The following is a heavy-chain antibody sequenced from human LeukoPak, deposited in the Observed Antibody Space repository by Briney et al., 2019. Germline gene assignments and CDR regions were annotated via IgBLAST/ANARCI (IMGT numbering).Heavy chain of an antibody. J-gene: IGHJ3*02. D-gene: IGHD2-21*01. V-gene: IGHV4-61*02. Sequence: SQTLSLTCTVSGGSISSGSYYWSWIRQPAGKGLEWIGRIYTSGSTNYNPSLKSRVTISVDTSKNQFSLKLSSVTAADTAVYYCARSFVVVIAIPVGDAFDIWGQGTMVTVSS. CDR1: GGSISSGSYY. CDR2: IYTSGST. CDR3: ARSFVVVIAIPVGDAFDI.